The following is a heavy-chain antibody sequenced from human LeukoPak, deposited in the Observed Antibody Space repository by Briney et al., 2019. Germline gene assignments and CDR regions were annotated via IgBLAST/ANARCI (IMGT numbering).Heavy chain of an antibody. CDR1: GGSISSGGYS. Sequence: SETLSLTCAVSGGSISSGGYSWSWIRQPPGKGLEWIGYIYTSGSTNYNPSLKSRVTISVDTSKNQFSLKLSSVTAADTAVYYCARSYSGSYLNWFDPWGQGTLVTVSS. D-gene: IGHD1-26*01. CDR2: IYTSGST. V-gene: IGHV4-61*08. CDR3: ARSYSGSYLNWFDP. J-gene: IGHJ5*02.